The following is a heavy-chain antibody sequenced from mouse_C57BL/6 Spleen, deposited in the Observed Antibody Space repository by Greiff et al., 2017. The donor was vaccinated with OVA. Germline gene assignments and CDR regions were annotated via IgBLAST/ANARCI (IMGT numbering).Heavy chain of an antibody. Sequence: QVQLQQSGAELVRPGASVTLSCKASGYTFTDYEMHWVKQTPVHGLEWIGAIDPETGGTAYNQKFKGKAILTADKSSSTAYMELRSLTSEDAAVYYCTRWSRDGNYAMDYWGQGTSVTVSS. CDR3: TRWSRDGNYAMDY. V-gene: IGHV1-15*01. CDR1: GYTFTDYE. J-gene: IGHJ4*01. D-gene: IGHD2-1*01. CDR2: IDPETGGT.